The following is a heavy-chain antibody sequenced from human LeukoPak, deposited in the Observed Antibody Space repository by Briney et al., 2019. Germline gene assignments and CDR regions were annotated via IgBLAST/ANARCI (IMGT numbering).Heavy chain of an antibody. V-gene: IGHV3-73*01. J-gene: IGHJ4*02. CDR3: TTYRSGHY. CDR1: GFTFSDSD. Sequence: GGSLRLSCAASGFTFSDSDIHWVREASGKGLEWVGRITTKRSNYATAYTASVKGRFTISRHDSENTAYLQMNSLKTEDTALYYCTTYRSGHYWGQGTLVTVSS. CDR2: ITTKRSNYAT. D-gene: IGHD6-19*01.